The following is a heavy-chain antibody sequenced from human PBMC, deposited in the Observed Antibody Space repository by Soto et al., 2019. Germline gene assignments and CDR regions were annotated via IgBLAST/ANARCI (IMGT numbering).Heavy chain of an antibody. CDR1: GGSISSNSHY. CDR2: IYYSGNT. Sequence: PSETLSLTCTVSGGSISSNSHYWGWIRQPPGKGLEWIGSIYYSGNTYYNSSLKSRVTISVDTSQNEVSLKLSSVTAADTAVYYCARLGAYYQALDSWGRGTLVTVSS. V-gene: IGHV4-39*01. J-gene: IGHJ4*02. D-gene: IGHD3-22*01. CDR3: ARLGAYYQALDS.